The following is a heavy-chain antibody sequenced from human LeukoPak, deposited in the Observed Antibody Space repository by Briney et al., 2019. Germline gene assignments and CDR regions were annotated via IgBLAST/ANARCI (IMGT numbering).Heavy chain of an antibody. V-gene: IGHV4-39*01. J-gene: IGHJ4*02. CDR3: ARHIAVAGNFDY. CDR2: IYYSGST. D-gene: IGHD6-19*01. CDR1: GGSISSSSYY. Sequence: PSETLSLTCTVSGGSISSSSYYWGWIRQPPGKGLEWIGSIYYSGSTYYNPSLKSRVTISVDTSKNQFSLKLSSVTAADTAEYYCARHIAVAGNFDYWGQGTLVTVSS.